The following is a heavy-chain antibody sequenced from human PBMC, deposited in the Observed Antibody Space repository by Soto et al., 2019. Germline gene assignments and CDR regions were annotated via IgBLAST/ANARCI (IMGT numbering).Heavy chain of an antibody. D-gene: IGHD1-20*01. CDR3: VRTACVINNCSYRGVR. CDR1: GFDFKTYG. J-gene: IGHJ4*02. CDR2: IGFDGTNI. V-gene: IGHV3-33*01. Sequence: QGQLVESGGGVVQPGRSLRLSCVASGFDFKTYGMHWVRQAPGKGLEWVAVIGFDGTNIHYPDSVRGRFSISRDNSENTVSLQMNSLRVEDTALYYCVRTACVINNCSYRGVRWGQGTLVTV.